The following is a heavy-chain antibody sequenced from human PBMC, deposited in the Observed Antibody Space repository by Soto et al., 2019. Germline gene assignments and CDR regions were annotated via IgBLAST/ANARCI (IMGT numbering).Heavy chain of an antibody. J-gene: IGHJ5*02. D-gene: IGHD4-4*01. CDR2: IYYSGST. CDR1: GGSISSYY. Sequence: SETLSLTCTVSGGSISSYYWSWIRQPPGKGLEWIGYIYYSGSTNYNPSLKSRVTISVDTSKNQFSLKLSSVTAADTAVYYCASLHDYSNHWGQGTLVTVSS. V-gene: IGHV4-59*08. CDR3: ASLHDYSNH.